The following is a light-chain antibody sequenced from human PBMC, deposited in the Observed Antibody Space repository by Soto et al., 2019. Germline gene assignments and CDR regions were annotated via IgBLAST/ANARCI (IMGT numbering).Light chain of an antibody. Sequence: DIHMTQSPSTLSASVGDRVTITCRASQSLTMWLAWYQQKPGKAPNLLIYKTSSLESGVPSRYSGSGSGTEFTLPSSSLQPDDFATDYSQPRTGYARTVAQGNKVEVQ. V-gene: IGKV1-5*03. J-gene: IGKJ1*01. CDR1: QSLTMW. CDR3: QPRTGYART. CDR2: KTS.